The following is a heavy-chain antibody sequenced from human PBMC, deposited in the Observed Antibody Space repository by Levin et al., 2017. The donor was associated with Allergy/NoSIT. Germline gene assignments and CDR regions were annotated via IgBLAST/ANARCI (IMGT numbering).Heavy chain of an antibody. CDR1: GFTFSSYG. CDR3: AKADGSSCHSGWFDP. CDR2: ISYDGSNK. Sequence: GESLKISCAASGFTFSSYGMHWVRQAPGKGLEWVAVISYDGSNKYYADSVKGRFTISRDNSKNTLYLQMNSLRAEDTAVYYCAKADGSSCHSGWFDPWGQGTLVTVSS. D-gene: IGHD6-13*01. V-gene: IGHV3-30*18. J-gene: IGHJ5*02.